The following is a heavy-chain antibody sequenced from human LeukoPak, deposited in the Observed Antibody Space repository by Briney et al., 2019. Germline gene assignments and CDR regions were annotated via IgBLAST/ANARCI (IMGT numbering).Heavy chain of an antibody. J-gene: IGHJ5*02. CDR1: GGTFSSYA. CDR2: IIPIFGTA. D-gene: IGHD4-17*01. Sequence: ASVKVSCKASGGTFSSYAISWVRQAPGQGLEWMGGIIPIFGTANYAQKFQGRVTITTDESTSTAYMELSSLRSEDTAVYYCARDMTTVTHEWFDPWGQETLVTVSS. V-gene: IGHV1-69*05. CDR3: ARDMTTVTHEWFDP.